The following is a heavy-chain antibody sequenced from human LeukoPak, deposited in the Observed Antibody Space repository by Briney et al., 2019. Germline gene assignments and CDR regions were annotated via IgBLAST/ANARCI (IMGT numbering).Heavy chain of an antibody. CDR1: GFTFSSYS. J-gene: IGHJ3*02. CDR3: ARDSGGVAFDI. Sequence: GGSLGLSCAASGFTFSSYSMNWVRQAPGKGLEWVSSISSSNSYIYYADSVKGRFTISRDNAKNSLYLQMNSLKAEDTAVYYCARDSGGVAFDIWGQGTMVTVSS. CDR2: ISSSNSYI. D-gene: IGHD3-16*01. V-gene: IGHV3-21*01.